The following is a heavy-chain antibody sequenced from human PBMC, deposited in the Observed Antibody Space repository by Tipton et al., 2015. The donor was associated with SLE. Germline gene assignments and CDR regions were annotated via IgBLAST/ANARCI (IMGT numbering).Heavy chain of an antibody. V-gene: IGHV4-59*11. D-gene: IGHD2-21*01. CDR2: IYYSGST. CDR1: GGSISSHY. CDR3: ARHDMCGGDCFPYFDY. J-gene: IGHJ4*02. Sequence: LRLSCTVSGGSISSHYWSWIRQPPGKGLEWIGYIYYSGSTNYNPSLKSRVTISVDTSKNQFSLKLSSVTAADTAVYYCARHDMCGGDCFPYFDYWGQGTLVTVSS.